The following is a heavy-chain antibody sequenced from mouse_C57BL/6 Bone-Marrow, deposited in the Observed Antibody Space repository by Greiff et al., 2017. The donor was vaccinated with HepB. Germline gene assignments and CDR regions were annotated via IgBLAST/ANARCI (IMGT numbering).Heavy chain of an antibody. CDR2: ISNGGGST. CDR3: ARRFYYGNYDWYFDV. V-gene: IGHV5-12*01. CDR1: GFTFSDYY. Sequence: EVMLVESGGGLVQPGGSLKLSCAASGFTFSDYYMYWVRQTPEKRLEWVAYISNGGGSTYYPDTVKGRFTISRDNAKNTLYLQMSRLKSEDTAMYYCARRFYYGNYDWYFDVWGTGTTVTVSS. D-gene: IGHD2-1*01. J-gene: IGHJ1*03.